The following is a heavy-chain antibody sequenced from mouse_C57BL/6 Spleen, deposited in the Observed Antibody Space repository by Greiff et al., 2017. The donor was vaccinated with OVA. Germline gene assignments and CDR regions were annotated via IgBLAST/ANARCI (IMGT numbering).Heavy chain of an antibody. CDR2: INYDGSST. V-gene: IGHV5-16*01. D-gene: IGHD1-1*01. Sequence: EVQLVESAGGLVQPGSSLKLSCTASGFTFSDYYMAWVRQVPEKGLEWVANINYDGSSTYYLDSLKSRFIISRDNAKNILYLQMSSLKSEDTATYYCARDGKGFDVWGTGTTVTVSS. CDR1: GFTFSDYY. CDR3: ARDGKGFDV. J-gene: IGHJ1*03.